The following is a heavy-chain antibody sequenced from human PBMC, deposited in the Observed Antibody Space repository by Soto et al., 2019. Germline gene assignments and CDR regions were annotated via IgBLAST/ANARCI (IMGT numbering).Heavy chain of an antibody. CDR3: TRGDYYYYGMDV. CDR2: IIPIFGTA. CDR1: GGTFSSYA. Sequence: SVKVSFKASGGTFSSYAISWVRQAPGQGLEWMGGIIPIFGTANYAQKFQGRVTITADKSTSTAYMELSSLRSEDTAVYYCTRGDYYYYGMDVWGQGTTVTVYS. D-gene: IGHD2-15*01. V-gene: IGHV1-69*06. J-gene: IGHJ6*02.